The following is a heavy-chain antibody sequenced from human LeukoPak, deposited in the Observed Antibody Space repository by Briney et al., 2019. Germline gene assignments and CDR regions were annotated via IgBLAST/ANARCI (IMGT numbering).Heavy chain of an antibody. D-gene: IGHD6-6*01. J-gene: IGHJ3*02. CDR2: ISSSGSTI. CDR1: GFTFSSYE. Sequence: SGGSLRLSCAASGFTFSSYEMNWGRQAPGKGLEWVSYISSSGSTIYYADSVKGRFTISRDNAKNSLYLQMNSLRAEDTAVYYCARDRDSSYRRGVFDIWGQGTMVTVSS. V-gene: IGHV3-48*03. CDR3: ARDRDSSYRRGVFDI.